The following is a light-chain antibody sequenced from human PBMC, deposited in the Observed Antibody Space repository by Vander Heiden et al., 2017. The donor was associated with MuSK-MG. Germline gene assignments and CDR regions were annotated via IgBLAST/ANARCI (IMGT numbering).Light chain of an antibody. Sequence: AIRMTQSPSSFSASTGDRVTITCRASQGISRYLSWYQQKPGKAPKLLIYAASTLQSGVPSRFSGSGSGTDFTLTISCLQSEDFATYYCQQYYSYPPYTFGQGTKLEIK. CDR1: QGISRY. CDR2: AAS. V-gene: IGKV1-8*01. J-gene: IGKJ2*01. CDR3: QQYYSYPPYT.